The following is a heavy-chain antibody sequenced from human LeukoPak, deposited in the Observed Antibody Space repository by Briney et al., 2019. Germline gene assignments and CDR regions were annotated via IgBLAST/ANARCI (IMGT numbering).Heavy chain of an antibody. CDR1: GFTFSSYS. V-gene: IGHV3-21*01. CDR3: ARDPYSSSWVKYYFDY. Sequence: PGGSLRLSCAASGFTFSSYSMNWVRQAPGKGLEWVSSISSSSSYIYYADSVKGRFTISRDNAKNSLYLQMNSLRAEDTAVYYCARDPYSSSWVKYYFDYWGQGTLVTVSS. D-gene: IGHD6-13*01. J-gene: IGHJ4*02. CDR2: ISSSSSYI.